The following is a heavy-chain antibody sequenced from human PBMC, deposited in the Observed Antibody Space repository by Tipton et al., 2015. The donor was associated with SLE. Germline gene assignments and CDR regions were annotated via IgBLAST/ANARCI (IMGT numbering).Heavy chain of an antibody. Sequence: QSGPEVKRPGASVKVSCKASGYTFTNYGVTWVRQAPGKGLEWMGWISVYKGNTNYAQKFQGRVTMTTDTSTSTAYMELRSLRSDDTAVYYCAIGVAGTLFFDYWGQGTLVTVSS. J-gene: IGHJ4*02. D-gene: IGHD6-19*01. CDR1: GYTFTNYG. CDR2: ISVYKGNT. V-gene: IGHV1-18*01. CDR3: AIGVAGTLFFDY.